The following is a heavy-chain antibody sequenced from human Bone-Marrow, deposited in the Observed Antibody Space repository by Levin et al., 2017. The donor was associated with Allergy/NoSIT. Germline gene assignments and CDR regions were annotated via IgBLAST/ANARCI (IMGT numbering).Heavy chain of an antibody. D-gene: IGHD3-10*01. CDR2: ISGNGESA. V-gene: IGHV3-23*01. Sequence: GGSLRLSCAASGFTFSNYAMSWVRQAPGKGLEWVSIISGNGESAFYAKSVKGRFTISRDNSKNTMFLQMNSLKAEDTAVYYCAKDRVGSVWFGESVFDYWGQGRRVIVSS. J-gene: IGHJ4*02. CDR1: GFTFSNYA. CDR3: AKDRVGSVWFGESVFDY.